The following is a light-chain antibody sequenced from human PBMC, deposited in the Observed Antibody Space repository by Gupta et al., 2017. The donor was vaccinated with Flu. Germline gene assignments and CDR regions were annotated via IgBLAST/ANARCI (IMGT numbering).Light chain of an antibody. CDR3: SSYISSSTLV. CDR1: SSDIGSYNY. J-gene: IGLJ2*01. Sequence: QSALTQPASVSVSPGQSITISCTGTSSDIGSYNYVSWYQQHPGQAPKLLIYGVTNRPSGVSNRFSASKSGDTASLTISGLQAEDEADYYCSSYISSSTLVFGGGTKLTVL. V-gene: IGLV2-14*01. CDR2: GVT.